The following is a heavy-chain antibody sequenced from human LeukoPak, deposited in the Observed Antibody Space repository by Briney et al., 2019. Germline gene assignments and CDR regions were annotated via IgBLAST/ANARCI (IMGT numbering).Heavy chain of an antibody. D-gene: IGHD3-16*01. CDR3: ARAGAYRFDY. CDR1: GFTFSDYW. CDR2: INTDTRGT. J-gene: IGHJ4*02. Sequence: PGGSLRPSCAASGFTFSDYWMHWVRQAPGKGLVWVSIINTDTRGTYYADSVKGRFTISKDNAKNTLYLQMNSLRAEDTAVYYCARAGAYRFDYWGQGTLVTVSS. V-gene: IGHV3-74*01.